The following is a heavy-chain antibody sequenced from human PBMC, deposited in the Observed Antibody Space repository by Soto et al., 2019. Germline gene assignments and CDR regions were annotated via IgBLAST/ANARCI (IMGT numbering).Heavy chain of an antibody. Sequence: QVQLVQSGAAVKKPGASVKVSCKASGYTFTSYDINWVRQATGQGLECRGWRNPNSGNTGCAQKFQGRFTMTRNTSRSTAYMERSSLRSEGTAVYYCARDGSGGSCYSPYYGMDVWGQGTTFTVSS. CDR2: RNPNSGNT. CDR3: ARDGSGGSCYSPYYGMDV. V-gene: IGHV1-8*01. J-gene: IGHJ6*02. D-gene: IGHD2-15*01. CDR1: GYTFTSYD.